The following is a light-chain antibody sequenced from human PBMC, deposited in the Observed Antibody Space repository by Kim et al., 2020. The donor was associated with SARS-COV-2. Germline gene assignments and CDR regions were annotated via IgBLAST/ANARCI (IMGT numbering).Light chain of an antibody. CDR2: SNN. V-gene: IGLV1-44*01. CDR3: AAWDDSLNGWV. CDR1: SANIGSNT. Sequence: GQRVTISCFASSANIGSNTVNWYQQLPGTAPHLLTYSNNQRPSGVPDRFSGSKSGTSASLAISGLQSEDEADYYCAAWDDSLNGWVFGGGTKLTVL. J-gene: IGLJ3*02.